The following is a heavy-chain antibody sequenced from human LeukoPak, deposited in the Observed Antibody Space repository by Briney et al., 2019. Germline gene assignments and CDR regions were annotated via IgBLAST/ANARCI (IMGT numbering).Heavy chain of an antibody. J-gene: IGHJ4*02. CDR2: IIGDGSNT. CDR1: GFIFNGHW. D-gene: IGHD2-15*01. V-gene: IGHV3-74*01. Sequence: GESLRLSCAASGFIFNGHWMHWVRQAPGKGLMWVSHIIGDGSNTNYADSVKGRFTISRDNAKNTLYLQMNSLRAEDTAVYYCTRDVGFCSGGRCFPSGPADYWGQGTLVTVSS. CDR3: TRDVGFCSGGRCFPSGPADY.